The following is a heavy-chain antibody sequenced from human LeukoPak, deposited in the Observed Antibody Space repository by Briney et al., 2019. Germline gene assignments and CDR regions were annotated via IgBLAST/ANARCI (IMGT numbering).Heavy chain of an antibody. J-gene: IGHJ4*02. V-gene: IGHV3-53*01. CDR2: IYSGGST. CDR1: GFTVSSNY. D-gene: IGHD3-10*01. Sequence: GGSLRLSCAASGFTVSSNYMSWVRQAPGKGLEWVSLIYSGGSTFYADSVKGRFTISRDNSKNTLYLQMNSLRAEDTAVYYCARTSNPLYGSGSYAFDYWGQGTLVTVSS. CDR3: ARTSNPLYGSGSYAFDY.